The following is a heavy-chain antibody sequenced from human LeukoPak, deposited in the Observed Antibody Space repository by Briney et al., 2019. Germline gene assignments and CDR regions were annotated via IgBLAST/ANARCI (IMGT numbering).Heavy chain of an antibody. J-gene: IGHJ4*02. CDR2: IYHSGST. CDR1: GYSISSAYY. V-gene: IGHV4-38-2*02. CDR3: ARDRVGATAIDY. Sequence: SETLSLTCTVSGYSISSAYYWGWIRQPPGKGLEWIGNIYHSGSTYYNPSLRGRVTISVDTSKNQLSLKLNSVTAADTAVYYCARDRVGATAIDYWGQGTLVTVSS. D-gene: IGHD1-26*01.